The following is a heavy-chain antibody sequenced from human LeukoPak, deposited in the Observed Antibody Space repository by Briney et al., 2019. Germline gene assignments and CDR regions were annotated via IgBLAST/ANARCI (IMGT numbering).Heavy chain of an antibody. CDR1: GDSVSSNSAG. CDR3: ARDKSSSGWTPFDY. CDR2: TYYRSKWYN. J-gene: IGHJ4*02. Sequence: SQTLSLTCAISGDSVSSNSAGWNWIRQSPSRGLEWLGRTYYRSKWYNDYAVSGKSRITINPDTSKNQLSLQLNSVTPEDTAVYYCARDKSSSGWTPFDYWGQGTLVTVSS. V-gene: IGHV6-1*01. D-gene: IGHD6-19*01.